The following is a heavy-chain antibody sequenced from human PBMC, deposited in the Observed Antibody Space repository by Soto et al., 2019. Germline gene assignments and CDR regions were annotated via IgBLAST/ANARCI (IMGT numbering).Heavy chain of an antibody. V-gene: IGHV3-73*01. CDR2: IRSKANTYAT. CDR3: TSFMVGATPY. D-gene: IGHD1-26*01. Sequence: GGSLRLSCAASGFTFSDSTMHWVRQASGKGLEWVGRIRSKANTYATAYAASVKGRFTISRDDSKNTAYLQMNSLKTEDTAVYYCTSFMVGATPYWGQGTLVTVSS. J-gene: IGHJ4*02. CDR1: GFTFSDST.